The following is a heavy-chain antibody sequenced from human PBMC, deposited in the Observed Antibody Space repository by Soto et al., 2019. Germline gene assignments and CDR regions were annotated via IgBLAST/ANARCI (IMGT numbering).Heavy chain of an antibody. CDR2: IIPIFGTA. J-gene: IGHJ5*02. Sequence: SVKVSCKASGGTFSRYASSWVRQAPGQGLEWMGGIIPIFGTANYAQKFQGRVTITADESTSTAYMELSGLRFEDTAVYYCARAIVAPTTTGWLDPWGKGTLVAVSS. D-gene: IGHD1-26*01. CDR3: ARAIVAPTTTGWLDP. CDR1: GGTFSRYA. V-gene: IGHV1-69*13.